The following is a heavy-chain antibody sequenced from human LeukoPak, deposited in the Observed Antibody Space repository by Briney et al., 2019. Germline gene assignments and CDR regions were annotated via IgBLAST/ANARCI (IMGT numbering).Heavy chain of an antibody. CDR1: GFTFSSYA. V-gene: IGHV3-23*01. CDR3: AEPTIAAANSGEFDY. D-gene: IGHD6-13*01. CDR2: ISGSGGST. J-gene: IGHJ4*02. Sequence: PGGSLRLSCAASGFTFSSYAMSWVRQAPGKGLEWVSAISGSGGSTYYADSVKGRFTISRDNSKNTLYLQMDSLRAEDTAVYYCAEPTIAAANSGEFDYWGQGTLVTVSS.